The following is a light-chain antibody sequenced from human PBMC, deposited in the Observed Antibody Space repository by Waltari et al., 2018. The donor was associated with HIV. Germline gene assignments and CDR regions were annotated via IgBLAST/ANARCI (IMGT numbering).Light chain of an antibody. CDR3: MQGKQLPLT. V-gene: IGKV2-24*01. J-gene: IGKJ5*01. CDR2: KAS. Sequence: DIVMTQNPPSSPVIIGQPASISCRSSHTLVHSDGNIYLNWLQQRPGQPPRLLIYKASKRFSGVPDRFSGSGTGKDFTLKISKVEVEDIATYYCMQGKQLPLTFGQGTRLEIK. CDR1: HTLVHSDGNIY.